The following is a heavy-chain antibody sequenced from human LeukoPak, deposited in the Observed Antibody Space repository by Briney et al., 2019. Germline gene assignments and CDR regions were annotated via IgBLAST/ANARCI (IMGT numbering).Heavy chain of an antibody. Sequence: SETLSLTCTVSGGSISSSSYYWGWIRPPPGKGLEWIGSIYYSGSPYSNPSLKSRVTISVDTSKNQFSLKLSSVTAADTAVYYCASVVAGYFDLWGRGTLVTVSS. V-gene: IGHV4-39*01. D-gene: IGHD2-15*01. J-gene: IGHJ2*01. CDR3: ASVVAGYFDL. CDR2: IYYSGSP. CDR1: GGSISSSSYY.